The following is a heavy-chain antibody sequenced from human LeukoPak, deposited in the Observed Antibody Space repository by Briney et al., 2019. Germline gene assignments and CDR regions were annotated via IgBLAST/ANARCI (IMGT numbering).Heavy chain of an antibody. CDR1: GYSFTTYW. Sequence: GESLKISCKASGYSFTTYWVAWARQMPGKGLEWMGMISPGDFDTRYTPSFKGQVTISADKSISTAYLQWSSLKASDTATYYCARHQGGMDVWGQGTTVTVSS. V-gene: IGHV5-51*01. CDR2: ISPGDFDT. J-gene: IGHJ6*02. CDR3: ARHQGGMDV.